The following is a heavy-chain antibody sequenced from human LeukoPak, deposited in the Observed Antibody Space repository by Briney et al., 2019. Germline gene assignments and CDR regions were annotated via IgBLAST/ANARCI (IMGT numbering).Heavy chain of an antibody. CDR2: ISSSGSTI. CDR3: ARTVGATDSLDY. CDR1: GFTFSDYY. D-gene: IGHD1-26*01. V-gene: IGHV3-11*04. J-gene: IGHJ4*02. Sequence: PGGSLRLSCAASGFTFSDYYMSWVRQAPGKGLEWVSCISSSGSTIYYADSVKGRFTISSDNAKNSLYLQMNSLRAEDTAVYYCARTVGATDSLDYWGQGTLVTVSS.